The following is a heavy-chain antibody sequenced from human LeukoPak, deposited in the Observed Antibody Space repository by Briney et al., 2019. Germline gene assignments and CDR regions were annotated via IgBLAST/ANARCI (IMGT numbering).Heavy chain of an antibody. CDR2: FDPEDGET. J-gene: IGHJ6*02. Sequence: ASVQVSCKVSGYTLTELSMHWVRQAPGKGLEWMGGFDPEDGETIYAQKFQGRVTMTEDTSTDTAYMELRSLRSDDTAVYYCARDPGYSYGMDVWGQGTTVTVTS. V-gene: IGHV1-24*01. CDR3: ARDPGYSYGMDV. CDR1: GYTLTELS. D-gene: IGHD5-18*01.